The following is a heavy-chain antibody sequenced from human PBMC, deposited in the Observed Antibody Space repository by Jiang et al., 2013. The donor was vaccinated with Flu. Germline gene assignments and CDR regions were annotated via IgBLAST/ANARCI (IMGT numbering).Heavy chain of an antibody. D-gene: IGHD6-13*01. CDR2: ISYDGSNK. Sequence: RLSCAASGFTFSSYGMHWVRQAPGKGLEWVAVISYDGSNKYYADSVKGRFTISRDNSKNTLYLQMNSLRAEDTAVYYCAKDLAAADQQTYGWGWYFDLWGRGTLVTVSS. CDR1: GFTFSSYG. V-gene: IGHV3-30*18. J-gene: IGHJ2*01. CDR3: AKDLAAADQQTYGWGWYFDL.